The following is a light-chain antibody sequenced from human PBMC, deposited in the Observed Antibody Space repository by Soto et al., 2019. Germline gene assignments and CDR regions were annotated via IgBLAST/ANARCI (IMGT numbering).Light chain of an antibody. J-gene: IGLJ1*01. Sequence: QSVLTQSASVSGSPGQSITISCTGTSSDVGGYNYVSWYQQQPGKAPKFMIYDVTNRPSGVSNRFSGSKSGNTASLTISGLQAEDEADYYCCSYTTSNTRQIVVGTGTKVTV. CDR2: DVT. V-gene: IGLV2-14*01. CDR1: SSDVGGYNY. CDR3: CSYTTSNTRQIV.